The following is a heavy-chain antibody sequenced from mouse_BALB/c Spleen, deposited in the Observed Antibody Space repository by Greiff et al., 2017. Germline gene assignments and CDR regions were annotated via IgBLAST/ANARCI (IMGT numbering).Heavy chain of an antibody. CDR2: ISSGSSTI. Sequence: DVMLVESGGGLVQPGGSRKLSCAASGFTFSSFGMHWVRQAPEKGLEWVAYISSGSSTIYYADTVKGRFTISRDNPKNTLFLQMTSLRSEDTAMYYCARGEDDYDGGFAYWGQGTLVTVSA. D-gene: IGHD2-4*01. V-gene: IGHV5-17*02. J-gene: IGHJ3*01. CDR1: GFTFSSFG. CDR3: ARGEDDYDGGFAY.